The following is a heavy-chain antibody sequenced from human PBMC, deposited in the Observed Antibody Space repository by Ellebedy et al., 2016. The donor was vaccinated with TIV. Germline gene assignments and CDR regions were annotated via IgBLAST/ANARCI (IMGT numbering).Heavy chain of an antibody. Sequence: GESLKISXKGSGYSFTSYWIGWVRQMPGKGLEWMGIIYPGDSDTRYSPSFQGQVTISADKSISTAYLQWSSLKASDTAMYYCARRLAYYDTSGDVDYWGQGTLVTVSS. CDR1: GYSFTSYW. D-gene: IGHD3-22*01. V-gene: IGHV5-51*01. J-gene: IGHJ4*02. CDR2: IYPGDSDT. CDR3: ARRLAYYDTSGDVDY.